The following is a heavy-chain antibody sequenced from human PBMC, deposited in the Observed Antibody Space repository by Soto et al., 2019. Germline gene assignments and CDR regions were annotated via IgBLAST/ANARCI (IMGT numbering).Heavy chain of an antibody. CDR2: ISYDGSNK. CDR3: ARETLRYSSFYYFDY. CDR1: GFTFSSYA. V-gene: IGHV3-30-3*01. J-gene: IGHJ4*02. Sequence: LRLSCAASGFTFSSYAMHWVRQAPGKGLEWVAVISYDGSNKYYADSVKGRFTISRDNSKNTLYLQMNSLRAEDTAVYYCARETLRYSSFYYFDYWGQGTLVTVSS. D-gene: IGHD6-13*01.